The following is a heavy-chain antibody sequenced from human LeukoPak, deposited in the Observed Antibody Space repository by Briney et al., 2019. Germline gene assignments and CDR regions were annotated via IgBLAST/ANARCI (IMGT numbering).Heavy chain of an antibody. CDR2: INHSGST. J-gene: IGHJ4*02. V-gene: IGHV4-34*01. D-gene: IGHD3-3*01. Sequence: SETLSLTCAVYGGSFSGYYWSWIRQPPGKGLEWIGEINHSGSTNYNPSLKSRVTISVDTSKSQFSLKLSSVTAADTAVYYCARVLPPFWSGLDYWGQGTLVTVSS. CDR3: ARVLPPFWSGLDY. CDR1: GGSFSGYY.